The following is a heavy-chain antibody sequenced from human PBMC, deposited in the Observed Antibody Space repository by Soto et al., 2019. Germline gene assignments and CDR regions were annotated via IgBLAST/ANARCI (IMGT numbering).Heavy chain of an antibody. CDR3: YAFGDTYSETKRRAFHR. Sequence: GGSLRLSCAASGFTIRNFAINWVRQAPGKGLEWVSTLSANGDSKYFADSVKGRFTISRDEAADSVYLQMNSLRVDDTAVYYCYAFGDTYSETKRRAFHRWGQGTLVTVSS. J-gene: IGHJ5*02. CDR2: LSANGDSK. D-gene: IGHD2-15*01. CDR1: GFTIRNFA. V-gene: IGHV3-23*01.